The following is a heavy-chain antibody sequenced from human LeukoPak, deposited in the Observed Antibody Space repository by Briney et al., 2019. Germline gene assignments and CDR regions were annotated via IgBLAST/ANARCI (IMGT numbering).Heavy chain of an antibody. V-gene: IGHV1-18*01. CDR2: ISGYNGYT. CDR1: GYTFTSYG. Sequence: GASVKVSCKASGYTFTSYGISWVRQAPGQGLEWMGWISGYNGYTHYAHNLQGRVTMTTDTSTSTAYMELRSLRSDDTAVYYCARDEARYSSGYYPHWFDPWGQGTLVTVSS. D-gene: IGHD3-22*01. J-gene: IGHJ5*02. CDR3: ARDEARYSSGYYPHWFDP.